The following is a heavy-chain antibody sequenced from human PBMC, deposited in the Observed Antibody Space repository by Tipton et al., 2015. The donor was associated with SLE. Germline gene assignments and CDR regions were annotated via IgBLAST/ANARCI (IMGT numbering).Heavy chain of an antibody. CDR1: GYIFISYY. J-gene: IGHJ4*02. V-gene: IGHV1-46*01. Sequence: QLVQSGAEVKKPGASVRVSCKASGYIFISYYIHWVRHTPGQGLEWMGIINPSGGSPIYAQKFQGRVTMTKDTSTSTAYMELSSLRSEDTAMFYCARGGEDGYIMHYWGQGTLVTVSS. D-gene: IGHD5-24*01. CDR2: INPSGGSP. CDR3: ARGGEDGYIMHY.